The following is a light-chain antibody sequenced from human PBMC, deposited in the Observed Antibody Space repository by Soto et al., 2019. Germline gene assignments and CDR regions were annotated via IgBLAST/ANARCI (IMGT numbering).Light chain of an antibody. CDR3: QQYYSTPIT. J-gene: IGKJ5*01. CDR2: WAS. CDR1: QSLLYSSNNKNY. V-gene: IGKV4-1*01. Sequence: DIVMTQSPDSLAVSLGERATINCKSSQSLLYSSNNKNYLTWYQQKPGQPPKLLIYWASTRESGVPDRFSGSGSGTDFTLTISSLQAEDVAVYYCQQYYSTPITFGQGTRLETK.